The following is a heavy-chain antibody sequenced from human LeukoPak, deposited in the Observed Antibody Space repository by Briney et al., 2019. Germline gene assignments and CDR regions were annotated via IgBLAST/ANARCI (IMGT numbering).Heavy chain of an antibody. CDR3: ARSGYYGSGSFDY. CDR1: GGSMSGYH. CDR2: IYYSGTT. J-gene: IGHJ4*02. D-gene: IGHD3-10*01. Sequence: SETLSLTCTVSGGSMSGYHWRWIRQPPGKGLEWIAYIYYSGTTNYNPSLKSRVTISVDTSKNQFSLKLSSVTAADTAVYYCARSGYYGSGSFDYWGQGTLVTVSS. V-gene: IGHV4-59*01.